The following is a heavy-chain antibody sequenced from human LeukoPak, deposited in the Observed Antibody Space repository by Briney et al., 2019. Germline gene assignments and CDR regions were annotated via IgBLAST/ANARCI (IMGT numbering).Heavy chain of an antibody. CDR3: ARETLDSSGYYLFDY. Sequence: SVKVSXKASGGTFSSYAISWMRQAPGQGLEWMGGIIPIFGTADYAQKFQGRVTITTDESTSTAYMELSSLRSEDTAVYYCARETLDSSGYYLFDYWGQGTLVTVSS. D-gene: IGHD3-22*01. V-gene: IGHV1-69*05. CDR2: IIPIFGTA. CDR1: GGTFSSYA. J-gene: IGHJ4*02.